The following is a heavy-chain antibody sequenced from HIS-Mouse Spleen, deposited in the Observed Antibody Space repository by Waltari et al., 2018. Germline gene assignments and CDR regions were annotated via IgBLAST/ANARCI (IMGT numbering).Heavy chain of an antibody. Sequence: QVQLVQSGAEVKKPGASVKVSCKASGYTFPSYDITWVRQATGQGLEWMGWMNPNSGNTGYAQKFQGRVTMTRNTSISTAYMELSSLRSEDTAVYYCARVLYDFWSGYYDAFDIWGQGTMVTVSS. D-gene: IGHD3-3*01. V-gene: IGHV1-8*01. CDR3: ARVLYDFWSGYYDAFDI. CDR2: MNPNSGNT. CDR1: GYTFPSYD. J-gene: IGHJ3*02.